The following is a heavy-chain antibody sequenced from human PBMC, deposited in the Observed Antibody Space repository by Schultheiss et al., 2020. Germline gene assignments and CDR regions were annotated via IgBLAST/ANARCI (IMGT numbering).Heavy chain of an antibody. CDR2: IWYDGSNK. CDR3: AREEFSTAMVANYWYFDL. D-gene: IGHD5-18*01. J-gene: IGHJ2*01. Sequence: GGSLRLSCAASGFTFSSYWMSWVRQAPGKGLEWVAVIWYDGSNKYYADSVKGRFTISRDNSKNTLYLQMNSLRAEDTAVYYCAREEFSTAMVANYWYFDLWGRGTLVTVSS. CDR1: GFTFSSYW. V-gene: IGHV3-33*08.